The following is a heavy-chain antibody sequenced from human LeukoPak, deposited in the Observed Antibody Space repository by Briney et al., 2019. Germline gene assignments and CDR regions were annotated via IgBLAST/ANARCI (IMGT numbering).Heavy chain of an antibody. V-gene: IGHV1-2*02. CDR2: ISPNNGAT. D-gene: IGHD1-26*01. J-gene: IGHJ4*02. Sequence: ASVKVSCKASGYTFTASNIHWVRQAAGQGLEWMGWISPNNGATTYAQNFQGRVIMTRDTSISTAYIELSRLTSDDAAVYFCAREGSSGYWGQGTLVTVSS. CDR1: GYTFTASN. CDR3: AREGSSGY.